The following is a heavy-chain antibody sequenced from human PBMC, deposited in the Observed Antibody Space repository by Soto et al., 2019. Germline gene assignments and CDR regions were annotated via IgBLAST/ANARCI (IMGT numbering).Heavy chain of an antibody. D-gene: IGHD3-22*01. J-gene: IGHJ3*02. Sequence: SLRLSCAASGFTFSSYWMHWVRQAPGKGLLWVSHINSDGSSTSYADSVKGRFTISRDNAKNSLYLQMNSLRAEDTAVYYCASDRISMIVENAFDIWGQGTMVTVSS. CDR1: GFTFSSYW. CDR2: INSDGSST. CDR3: ASDRISMIVENAFDI. V-gene: IGHV3-74*01.